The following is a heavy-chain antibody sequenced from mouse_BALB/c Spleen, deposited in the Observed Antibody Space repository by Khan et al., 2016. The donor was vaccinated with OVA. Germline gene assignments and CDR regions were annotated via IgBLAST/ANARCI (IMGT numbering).Heavy chain of an antibody. Sequence: EVELVESGGGLVQPGGSRKLSCAASGFTFSSFGMFWIRQAPEKGLEWVAYISSGSSTFYSADTVTGRFTISRDNPKNTLFLQMTSLRSEDTAMYYCARILGIYAMDYWGQGTSVTVSS. CDR2: ISSGSSTF. V-gene: IGHV5-17*02. CDR1: GFTFSSFG. D-gene: IGHD1-1*02. J-gene: IGHJ4*01. CDR3: ARILGIYAMDY.